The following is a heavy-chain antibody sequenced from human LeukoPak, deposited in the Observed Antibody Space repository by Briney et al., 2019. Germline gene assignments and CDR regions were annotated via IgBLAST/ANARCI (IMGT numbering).Heavy chain of an antibody. Sequence: GRSLRLSCAASRFTFSSYAMHWVRQAPGKGLEWVAVISYDGSNKYYADSVKGRFTISRDNSKNTLYLQMNSLRAEDTAVYYCARDHTIAVAGTRARASLGYWGQGTLVTVSS. CDR1: RFTFSSYA. D-gene: IGHD6-19*01. CDR3: ARDHTIAVAGTRARASLGY. J-gene: IGHJ4*02. V-gene: IGHV3-30*04. CDR2: ISYDGSNK.